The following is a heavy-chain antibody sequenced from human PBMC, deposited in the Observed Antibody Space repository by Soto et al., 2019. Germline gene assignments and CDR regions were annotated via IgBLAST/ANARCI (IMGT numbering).Heavy chain of an antibody. D-gene: IGHD6-13*01. Sequence: GASVKVSCKASGYTFTSYGISCVRQAPGQGLEWMGWISAYNGNTNYAQKLQGRVTMTTDTSTSTAYMELRSLRSDDTAVYYCARSIAAAGTQWFDPWGQGTLVTVSS. V-gene: IGHV1-18*01. CDR1: GYTFTSYG. CDR3: ARSIAAAGTQWFDP. J-gene: IGHJ5*02. CDR2: ISAYNGNT.